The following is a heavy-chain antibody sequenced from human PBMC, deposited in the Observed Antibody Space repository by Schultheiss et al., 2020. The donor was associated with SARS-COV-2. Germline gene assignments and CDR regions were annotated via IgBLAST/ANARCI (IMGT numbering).Heavy chain of an antibody. CDR1: GFTFSSYS. J-gene: IGHJ4*02. V-gene: IGHV3-21*01. CDR2: ISSSSSYI. Sequence: GGSLRLSCAASGFTFSSYSMNWVRQAPGKGLEWVSSISSSSSYIYYADSVKGRFTISRDNAKNSLYLQMNSLRAEDTAVYYCAREPFSGWSKGYFDYWGQGTLVTVSS. CDR3: AREPFSGWSKGYFDY. D-gene: IGHD6-19*01.